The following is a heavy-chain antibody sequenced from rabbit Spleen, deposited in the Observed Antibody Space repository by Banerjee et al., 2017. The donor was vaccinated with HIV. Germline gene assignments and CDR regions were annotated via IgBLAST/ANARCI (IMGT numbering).Heavy chain of an antibody. CDR1: GFSFNFYW. CDR2: IDTSDGDT. D-gene: IGHD1-1*01. CDR3: ARNYVNVFDP. Sequence: QQQLEESGGGLVKPGGTLTLTCTVSGFSFNFYWICWARQAPGKGLEWIACIDTSDGDTDYANWPKGRFTISKASSTTVTLQMTSLAAADTATYFCARNYVNVFDPWGPGTLVTVS. V-gene: IGHV1S45*01. J-gene: IGHJ2*01.